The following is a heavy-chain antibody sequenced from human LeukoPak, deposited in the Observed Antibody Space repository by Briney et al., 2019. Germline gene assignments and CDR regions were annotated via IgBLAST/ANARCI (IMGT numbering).Heavy chain of an antibody. CDR3: AKMGYFGSGSYYPGEYYFDY. Sequence: GGSLRLSCAASGFTFSSYEMNWVRQAPGKGLEWVSYISSSGSTIYYADSVKGRFTISRDNAKNSLYLQMNSLRTEDTAFYYCAKMGYFGSGSYYPGEYYFDYWGQGTLLTVSS. CDR2: ISSSGSTI. D-gene: IGHD3-10*01. CDR1: GFTFSSYE. J-gene: IGHJ4*02. V-gene: IGHV3-48*03.